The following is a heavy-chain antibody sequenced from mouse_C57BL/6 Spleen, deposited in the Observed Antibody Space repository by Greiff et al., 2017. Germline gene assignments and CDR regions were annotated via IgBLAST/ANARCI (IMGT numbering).Heavy chain of an antibody. V-gene: IGHV1-53*01. D-gene: IGHD2-4*01. J-gene: IGHJ1*03. Sequence: QVQLKQPGTELVKPGASVKLSCKASGYTFTSYWMHWVKQRPGQGLEWIGNINPSNGGTNYNEKFKGKATLTADKSSSTAYMQFSSLTSEDSAIYYCAIYYEYDNWYFDVWGTGTTVTVSS. CDR2: INPSNGGT. CDR3: AIYYEYDNWYFDV. CDR1: GYTFTSYW.